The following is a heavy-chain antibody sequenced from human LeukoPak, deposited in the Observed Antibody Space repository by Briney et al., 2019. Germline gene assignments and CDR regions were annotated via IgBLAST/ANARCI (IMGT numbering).Heavy chain of an antibody. J-gene: IGHJ6*03. V-gene: IGHV1-69*05. CDR3: ARGSGNPDDYYYYYYMDV. CDR1: GGTFSSYA. CDR2: IIPIFGTA. Sequence: SVKVSCKASGGTFSSYAISWVRQAPGQGLEWMGGIIPIFGTANYAQKFQGRVTITTDESTSTAYMELNSLRSEDTAVYYCARGSGNPDDYYYYYYMDVWGKGTTVTVSS. D-gene: IGHD3-3*01.